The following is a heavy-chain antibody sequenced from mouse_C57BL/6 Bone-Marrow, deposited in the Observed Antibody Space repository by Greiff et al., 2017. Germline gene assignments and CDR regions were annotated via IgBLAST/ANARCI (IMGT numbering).Heavy chain of an antibody. V-gene: IGHV1-69*01. CDR3: ARLPYSNYPHDYAMDY. CDR2: IDPSDSYT. J-gene: IGHJ4*01. Sequence: QVQLQQPGAELVMPGASVKLSCKASGYTFTSYWMHWVKQRPGQGLEWIGEIDPSDSYTNYNQKFKGKSTLTVDKSSSTAYMQLSSLTSEDSAVYYCARLPYSNYPHDYAMDYWGQGTSVTVSS. D-gene: IGHD2-5*01. CDR1: GYTFTSYW.